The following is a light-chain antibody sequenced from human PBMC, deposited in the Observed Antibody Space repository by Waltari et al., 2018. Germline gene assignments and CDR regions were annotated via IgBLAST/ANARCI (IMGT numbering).Light chain of an antibody. V-gene: IGLV3-1*01. CDR1: EWDKSY. J-gene: IGLJ2*01. CDR3: QSWHTAALVS. Sequence: SYELSQPPSVSVSPGQTARITCSGDEWDKSYVSWYQQKPGQSPLLVVDKDDKRPSGIPERVSGCTAGKTATLTISGAQTVDEADYYCQSWHTAALVSFGGGTKLTVL. CDR2: KDD.